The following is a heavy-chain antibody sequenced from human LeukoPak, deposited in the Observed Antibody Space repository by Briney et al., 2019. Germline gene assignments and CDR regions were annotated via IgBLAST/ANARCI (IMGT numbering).Heavy chain of an antibody. V-gene: IGHV4-59*01. D-gene: IGHD5-12*01. Sequence: SETLSLTCTVSGGSMSTYYWSWIRQPPGKGLEWIGYIYYSGSTSYNPSLKYNPSLKSRVTMSLDTSKNQFSLKVSSVTAADTAVYYCAREWANWGQGTLVTVSS. CDR3: AREWAN. CDR1: GGSMSTYY. CDR2: IYYSGSTSYNPSL. J-gene: IGHJ4*02.